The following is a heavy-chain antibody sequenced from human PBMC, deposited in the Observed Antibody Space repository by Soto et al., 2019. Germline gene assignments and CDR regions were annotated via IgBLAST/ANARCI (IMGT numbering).Heavy chain of an antibody. J-gene: IGHJ5*02. CDR1: GVSISSGNW. Sequence: KTSETLSLTCAVSGVSISSGNWWTWVRQTPQRGLEYIGEIFHDGTANYNPSLQSRVTISPARSTHQVSLTLTSVTAADTAIYYCATYWGTESHTFWFDLWGRGAQVTVSS. CDR3: ATYWGTESHTFWFDL. V-gene: IGHV4-4*02. CDR2: IFHDGTA. D-gene: IGHD3-16*01.